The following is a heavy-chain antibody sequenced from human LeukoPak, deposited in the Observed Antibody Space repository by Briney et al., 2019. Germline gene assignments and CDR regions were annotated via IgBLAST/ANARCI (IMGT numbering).Heavy chain of an antibody. CDR3: ARHSDYVWGSYLAY. Sequence: SETLSLTCTVSGGSISSYYWSWIRQPPGKGLEWIGYIYYSGSTNYNPSLKSRVTISVDTSKNQFSLKLSSVTAADTAVYYCARHSDYVWGSYLAYWGQGTLVTVSS. J-gene: IGHJ4*02. V-gene: IGHV4-59*08. CDR1: GGSISSYY. D-gene: IGHD3-16*02. CDR2: IYYSGST.